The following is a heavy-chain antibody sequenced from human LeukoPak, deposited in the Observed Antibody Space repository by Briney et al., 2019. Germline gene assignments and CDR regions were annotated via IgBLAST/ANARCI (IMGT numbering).Heavy chain of an antibody. V-gene: IGHV1-2*06. CDR3: ARGVERRLVYYYCGMDV. CDR2: INPNSGGT. Sequence: ASVKVSCTASGYTFTGYYMHWVRQAPGQGLEWMGRINPNSGGTNYAQKFQGRVTMTRDTSISTAYMELSRLRSDDTAVYYCARGVERRLVYYYCGMDVWGQGTTVTVSS. CDR1: GYTFTGYY. J-gene: IGHJ6*02. D-gene: IGHD3-9*01.